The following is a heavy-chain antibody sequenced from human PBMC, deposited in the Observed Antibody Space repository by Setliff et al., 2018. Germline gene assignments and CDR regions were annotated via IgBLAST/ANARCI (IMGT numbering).Heavy chain of an antibody. Sequence: GESLKISCKGSGYSFTSYWIGWVRQMPGKGLEWMGIIYPGDSDTRYSPSFEGQVTISADKSISTAYLQMNSLKTEDTAVYYCTTDPSPTFGGVIGAAFDFWGQGTMVTVSS. D-gene: IGHD3-16*01. CDR3: TTDPSPTFGGVIGAAFDF. J-gene: IGHJ3*01. CDR1: GYSFTSYW. V-gene: IGHV5-51*01. CDR2: IYPGDSDT.